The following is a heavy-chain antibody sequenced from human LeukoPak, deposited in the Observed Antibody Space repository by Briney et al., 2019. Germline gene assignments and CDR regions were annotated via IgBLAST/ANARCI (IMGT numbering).Heavy chain of an antibody. CDR2: TYYSGST. J-gene: IGHJ6*02. D-gene: IGHD4-17*01. CDR3: AMSYGDYYYYYGMDV. CDR1: GGSISSSSYY. Sequence: SETLSLTCTVSGGSISSSSYYWGWIRQPPGKGLEWIGSTYYSGSTYYNPSLKSRVTISVDTSKNQFSLKLSSVSAADTAVYYCAMSYGDYYYYYGMDVWGQGTTVTVSS. V-gene: IGHV4-39*01.